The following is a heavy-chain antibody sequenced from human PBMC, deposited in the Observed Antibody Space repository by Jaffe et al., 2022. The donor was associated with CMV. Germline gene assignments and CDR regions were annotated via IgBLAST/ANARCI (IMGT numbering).Heavy chain of an antibody. CDR2: IKQDGSEK. J-gene: IGHJ4*02. V-gene: IGHV3-7*01. CDR3: ARAPGLVWENYFDY. CDR1: GFTFSSYW. Sequence: EVQLVESGGGLVQPGGSLRLSCAASGFTFSSYWMSWVRQAPGKGLEWVANIKQDGSEKYYVDSVKGRFTISRDNAKNSLYLQMNSLRAEDTAVYYCARAPGLVWENYFDYWGQGTLVTVSS. D-gene: IGHD6-19*01.